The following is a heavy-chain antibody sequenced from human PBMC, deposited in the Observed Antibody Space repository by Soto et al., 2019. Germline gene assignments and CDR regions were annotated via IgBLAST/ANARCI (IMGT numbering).Heavy chain of an antibody. V-gene: IGHV4-31*03. CDR2: IYYSGST. D-gene: IGHD3-9*01. J-gene: IGHJ4*02. Sequence: QVQLQESGPGLVKASQTLSLTCTVSGGSMSSGGYYWSWIRQHPGKGLEWIGYIYYSGSTYYNPSLKSRVTISVDPSENQFSLKLSSVTAADTAVYYCASSTRYFDWYYFDYWGQGTPVTVSS. CDR1: GGSMSSGGYY. CDR3: ASSTRYFDWYYFDY.